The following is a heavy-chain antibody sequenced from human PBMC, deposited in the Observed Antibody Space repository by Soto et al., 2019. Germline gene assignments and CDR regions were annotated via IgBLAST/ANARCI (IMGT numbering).Heavy chain of an antibody. D-gene: IGHD2-2*02. Sequence: SVKVSCKASGGTFSSYAISWVRQAPGQGLEWMGGIIPIFGTANYAQKFQGRVTITADESTSTAYMELSSLRSEDTAVYYCARGTLRYCSSTSCYRSYYYGMDVWG. CDR1: GGTFSSYA. J-gene: IGHJ6*02. CDR3: ARGTLRYCSSTSCYRSYYYGMDV. V-gene: IGHV1-69*13. CDR2: IIPIFGTA.